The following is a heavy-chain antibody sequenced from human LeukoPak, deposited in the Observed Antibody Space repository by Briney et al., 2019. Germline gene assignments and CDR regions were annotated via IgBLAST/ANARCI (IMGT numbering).Heavy chain of an antibody. V-gene: IGHV1-69*05. D-gene: IGHD6-19*01. CDR1: GGTFSSYA. Sequence: ASVKVSCKASGGTFSSYAISWVRQAPGQGLEWMGRIIPIFGTANYAQKFQGRVTITTDESTSTAYMELSSLRSEDTAVYYCAEGHLAGYSSGWSDYWGQGTLVTVSS. CDR3: AEGHLAGYSSGWSDY. CDR2: IIPIFGTA. J-gene: IGHJ4*02.